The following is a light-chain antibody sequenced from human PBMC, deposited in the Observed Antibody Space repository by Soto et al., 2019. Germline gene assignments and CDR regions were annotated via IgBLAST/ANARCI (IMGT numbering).Light chain of an antibody. J-gene: IGLJ3*02. V-gene: IGLV2-8*01. Sequence: QSALTQPPSASGSPGQSVTISCTGTSSDVGGYNYVSWYQQYPGRAPKLMIYEVTKRPSGVPDRFSGSKSGNTASLTVSGLQADDEADYCCRSYAASNNFYFVFGGGTELTVL. CDR3: RSYAASNNFYFV. CDR1: SSDVGGYNY. CDR2: EVT.